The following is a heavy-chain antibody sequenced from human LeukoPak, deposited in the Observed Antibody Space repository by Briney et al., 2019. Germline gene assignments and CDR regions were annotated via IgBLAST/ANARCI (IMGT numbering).Heavy chain of an antibody. V-gene: IGHV3-7*04. Sequence: PGGSLRLSCVASGFPFSSYWMTWVRQAPGKGLEWVASIKQDGSKKSYVDSVKGRFTISRDNAKNSLYLQMNSLRAEDTAIYYCTRVGYIDEGIDYWGQGTLVTVSP. CDR2: IKQDGSKK. D-gene: IGHD5-24*01. CDR1: GFPFSSYW. CDR3: TRVGYIDEGIDY. J-gene: IGHJ4*02.